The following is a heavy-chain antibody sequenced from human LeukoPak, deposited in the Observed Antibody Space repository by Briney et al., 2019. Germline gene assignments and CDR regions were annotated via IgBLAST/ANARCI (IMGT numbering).Heavy chain of an antibody. CDR1: VGTFRSYT. CDR2: IIPIFGTA. CDR3: ARGSGYSYGHFYNYFGMDV. Sequence: SLRVSSEQSVGTFRSYTISWGRPGPGEGLEWVSQIIPIFGTANSAQKLQGRVTITADESTSTDYMELNSLKSEDTAVYYCARGSGYSYGHFYNYFGMDVWLQGTTVTVCS. V-gene: IGHV1-69*01. J-gene: IGHJ6*02. D-gene: IGHD5-18*01.